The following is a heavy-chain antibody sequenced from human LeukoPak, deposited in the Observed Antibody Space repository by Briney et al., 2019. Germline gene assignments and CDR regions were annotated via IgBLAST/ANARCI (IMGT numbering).Heavy chain of an antibody. Sequence: SETLSLTCTVSGGSISSYYWSWIRQPPGKGLEWIGYIYYSGSTNYNPSLKSRVTISVDTSKNQFSLKLSSVTAADTAVYYCARGSIAVAGGLIDYWGQGTLVTVSS. CDR3: ARGSIAVAGGLIDY. CDR2: IYYSGST. CDR1: GGSISSYY. D-gene: IGHD6-19*01. J-gene: IGHJ4*02. V-gene: IGHV4-59*01.